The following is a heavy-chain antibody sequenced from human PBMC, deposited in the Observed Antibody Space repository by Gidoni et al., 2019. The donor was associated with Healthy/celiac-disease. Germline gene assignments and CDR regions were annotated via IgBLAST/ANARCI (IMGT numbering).Heavy chain of an antibody. CDR3: ARGKIVVVVAATDAFDI. J-gene: IGHJ3*02. CDR2: IYYSGST. Sequence: QVQLQESGPGLVKPSETLSLTCTVSGGSVSSGSYYWSWIRQPPGKGLEWLGYIYYSGSTNYNPSLKSRVTISVDTSKNQFSLKLSSVTAADTAVYYWARGKIVVVVAATDAFDIWGQGTMVTVSS. CDR1: GGSVSSGSYY. V-gene: IGHV4-61*01. D-gene: IGHD2-15*01.